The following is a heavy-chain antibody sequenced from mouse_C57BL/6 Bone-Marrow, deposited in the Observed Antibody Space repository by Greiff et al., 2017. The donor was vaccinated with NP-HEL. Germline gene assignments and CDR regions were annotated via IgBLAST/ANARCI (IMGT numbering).Heavy chain of an antibody. J-gene: IGHJ2*01. Sequence: QVQLQQPGAELVKPGASVKMSCKASGYTFTSYWITWVKQRPGQGLEWIGDIYPGSGSTNYNEKFKSKATLTVDTSSSTAYMQLSSLTSEDSAVYYCARDYYGYGYDFDYWGQGTTLTVAS. D-gene: IGHD2-2*01. CDR3: ARDYYGYGYDFDY. CDR2: IYPGSGST. V-gene: IGHV1-55*01. CDR1: GYTFTSYW.